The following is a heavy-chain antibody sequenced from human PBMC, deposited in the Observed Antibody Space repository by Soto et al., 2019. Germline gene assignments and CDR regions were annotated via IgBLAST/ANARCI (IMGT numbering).Heavy chain of an antibody. CDR1: GFTFSNVW. J-gene: IGHJ6*02. V-gene: IGHV3-30*18. CDR3: AKDRIAASYYYYYGMDV. Sequence: GGSLRLSCAASGFTFSNVWLSWVRQGPGKGLEWVAVISYDGSNKYYADSVKGRLTISRDNSKNMLYLQMNSLRAEDTAVYYCAKDRIAASYYYYYGMDVWGQGTTVTAP. CDR2: ISYDGSNK. D-gene: IGHD6-6*01.